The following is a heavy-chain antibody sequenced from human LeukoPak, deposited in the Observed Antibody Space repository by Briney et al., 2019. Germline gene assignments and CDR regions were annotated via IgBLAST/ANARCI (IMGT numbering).Heavy chain of an antibody. J-gene: IGHJ4*02. Sequence: ASVKVSCKASGYTFTSYAMHGVRQAPGQRLEWMGWINAGNGNTKYSQKFQGRVTITRDTSASTAYMELSSLRSEDTAVYYCARRYYDILTGYYIDYWGQGTLVTVSS. V-gene: IGHV1-3*01. CDR3: ARRYYDILTGYYIDY. CDR2: INAGNGNT. D-gene: IGHD3-9*01. CDR1: GYTFTSYA.